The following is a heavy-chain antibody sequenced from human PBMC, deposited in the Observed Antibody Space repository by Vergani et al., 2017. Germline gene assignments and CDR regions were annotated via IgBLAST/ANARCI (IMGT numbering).Heavy chain of an antibody. V-gene: IGHV3-20*04. Sequence: EVQLVESGGGRVRPGGSLRLSCEVSGFKFGDYGVSWVRQAPGKGLEWVSAINANGAATGYADSVKGRFTISRDNAVNYLYLQMNSLRVEDTAFYYCTRSLLYCISAGCFPLQFDSWGQGALVTVSS. D-gene: IGHD2-2*01. J-gene: IGHJ4*02. CDR3: TRSLLYCISAGCFPLQFDS. CDR2: INANGAAT. CDR1: GFKFGDYG.